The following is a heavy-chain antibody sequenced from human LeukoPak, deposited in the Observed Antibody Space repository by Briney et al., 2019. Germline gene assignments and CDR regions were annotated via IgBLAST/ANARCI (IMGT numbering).Heavy chain of an antibody. CDR3: ATVNYYDRPFDI. D-gene: IGHD3-22*01. CDR2: IYYSGTT. CDR1: GGSTSSGDYY. Sequence: PSEALPLTCTVSGGSTSSGDYYWSWTRQPPGKGLEWIGYIYYSGTTYYNPSLKSRVTISVDTSKNQFSLRLSSVTAADTAVYYCATVNYYDRPFDIWGQGTMVTVSS. J-gene: IGHJ3*02. V-gene: IGHV4-30-4*08.